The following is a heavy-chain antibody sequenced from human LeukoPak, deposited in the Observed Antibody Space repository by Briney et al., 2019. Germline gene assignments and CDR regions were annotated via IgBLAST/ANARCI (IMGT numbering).Heavy chain of an antibody. Sequence: GGSLRLSCAASGFTFSSYAMSWVRQAPGKGLEWVSAISGSGGSTYYADSVKGRFTISRDNSKNTLYLQMNSLRAEDTAVYYCARAPYYDILTGYYTSFDYWGQGTLVTVSS. CDR1: GFTFSSYA. V-gene: IGHV3-23*01. D-gene: IGHD3-9*01. CDR3: ARAPYYDILTGYYTSFDY. CDR2: ISGSGGST. J-gene: IGHJ4*02.